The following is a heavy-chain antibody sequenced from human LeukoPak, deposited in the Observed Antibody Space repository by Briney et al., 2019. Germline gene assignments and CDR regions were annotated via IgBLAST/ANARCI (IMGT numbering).Heavy chain of an antibody. CDR1: GFTFSSYG. D-gene: IGHD1-14*01. J-gene: IGHJ4*02. CDR2: IRYDGSNK. V-gene: IGHV3-30*02. CDR3: AKDRGTGTVVDYFDY. Sequence: PGGSLRLSCAASGFTFSSYGMHWVRQAPGKGLEWVAFIRYDGSNKNYGDSVKGRFTISRDSSKNTLYVRMNSLRVEDTAVYYCAKDRGTGTVVDYFDYWGQGTLVTVSS.